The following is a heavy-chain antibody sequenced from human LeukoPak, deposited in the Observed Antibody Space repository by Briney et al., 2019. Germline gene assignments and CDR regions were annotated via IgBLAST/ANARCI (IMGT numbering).Heavy chain of an antibody. D-gene: IGHD3-3*02. CDR3: ARDSSSFPNYSDF. Sequence: PGGSLRQSCAASGFTVSSTYMSWVRQAPGQGLEWVSLIYSSGSTFYADSVQGRFTVSRDNSKNTLYLQMNSLRAEDTAMYYCARDSSSFPNYSDFRGQGTLVTVSS. CDR1: GFTVSSTY. V-gene: IGHV3-53*01. CDR2: IYSSGST. J-gene: IGHJ4*02.